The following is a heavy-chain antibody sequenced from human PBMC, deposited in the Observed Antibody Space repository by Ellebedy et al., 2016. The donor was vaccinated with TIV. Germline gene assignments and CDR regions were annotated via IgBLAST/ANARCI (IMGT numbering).Heavy chain of an antibody. D-gene: IGHD6-6*01. CDR1: GDSVSTNSVA. Sequence: MPSETLSLTCAISGDSVSTNSVAWNWIRQSPSRGLEWLGRTYYQSKWFNDYAVSVKSRITINPDTSKNQFSLQLNSVTSEDTAVYYCARDGVSSSSKMVYWGQGTLVTVSS. CDR2: TYYQSKWFN. V-gene: IGHV6-1*01. J-gene: IGHJ4*02. CDR3: ARDGVSSSSKMVY.